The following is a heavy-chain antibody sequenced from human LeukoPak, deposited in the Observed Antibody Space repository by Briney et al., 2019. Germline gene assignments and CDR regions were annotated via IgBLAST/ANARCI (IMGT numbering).Heavy chain of an antibody. CDR3: ARDDDGDSPPDY. Sequence: GGSLRLFCAASGFTFRAYYMAWLRQAPGKGPEWVSHISGSSSDRRYADSVKGRFTISRDNAKSSLYLQMNSLRAEDTAVYYCARDDDGDSPPDYWGQGALVSVSS. CDR2: ISGSSSDR. J-gene: IGHJ4*02. V-gene: IGHV3-11*05. D-gene: IGHD4-17*01. CDR1: GFTFRAYY.